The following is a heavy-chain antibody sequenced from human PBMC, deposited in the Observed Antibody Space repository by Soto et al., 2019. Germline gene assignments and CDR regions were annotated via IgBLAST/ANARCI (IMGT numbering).Heavy chain of an antibody. J-gene: IGHJ4*02. V-gene: IGHV3-33*01. Sequence: QVQLVESGGGVVQPGRSLRLSCAASGFTFSSYGMHWVRQAPGKGLEWVAVIWYDGSNKYYADSVKGRFTISRDNSKNTLYLQMNGLRAEDTAVYYCARDLATVAGTRDWGQGTLVTVSS. CDR3: ARDLATVAGTRD. CDR2: IWYDGSNK. CDR1: GFTFSSYG. D-gene: IGHD6-19*01.